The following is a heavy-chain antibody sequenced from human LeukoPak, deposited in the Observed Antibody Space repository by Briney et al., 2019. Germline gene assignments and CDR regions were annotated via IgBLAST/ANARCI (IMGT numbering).Heavy chain of an antibody. CDR1: GFTFSSYA. J-gene: IGHJ4*02. D-gene: IGHD3-3*01. Sequence: GGSLRLSCAASGFTFSSYAMSWVRQAPGKGLEWVSAISGSGGSAYYADSVKGRFTISRDNSKNTLYLQMNSLRAEDTAVYYCAKSDYDFWSGYYTGIPCFDYWGQGTLVTVSS. V-gene: IGHV3-23*01. CDR2: ISGSGGSA. CDR3: AKSDYDFWSGYYTGIPCFDY.